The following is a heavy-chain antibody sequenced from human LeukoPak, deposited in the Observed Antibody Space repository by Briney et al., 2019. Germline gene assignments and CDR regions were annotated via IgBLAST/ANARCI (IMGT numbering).Heavy chain of an antibody. CDR3: ARAGGVTIFAVVTAPYYQYYGLDV. Sequence: ASVKVSCKASGYTFTSYGITWVRQAPGQGLEWMGIINPSGGSTSYAQTFQGRVTMTRDTSTNTVYMELSSLRSEDTAVYYCARAGGVTIFAVVTAPYYQYYGLDVWGQGTTATVSS. CDR2: INPSGGST. V-gene: IGHV1-46*01. D-gene: IGHD3-3*01. CDR1: GYTFTSYG. J-gene: IGHJ6*02.